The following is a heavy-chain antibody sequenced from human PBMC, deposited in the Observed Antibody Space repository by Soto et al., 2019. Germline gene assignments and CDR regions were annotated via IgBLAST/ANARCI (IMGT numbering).Heavy chain of an antibody. D-gene: IGHD3-16*02. Sequence: SHTLSLTCAVPGGSISSGGYSWSWIRQPPGKGLEWIGYIYHSGSTYYNPSLKSRVTISVDRSKNQFSLKLSSVTAADTAVYYCAGSLGELSNWFDPWGQGTLVTAS. J-gene: IGHJ5*02. V-gene: IGHV4-30-2*01. CDR2: IYHSGST. CDR1: GGSISSGGYS. CDR3: AGSLGELSNWFDP.